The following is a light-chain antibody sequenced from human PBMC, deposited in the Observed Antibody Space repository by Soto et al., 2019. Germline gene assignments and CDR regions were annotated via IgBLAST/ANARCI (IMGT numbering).Light chain of an antibody. CDR2: GPS. Sequence: EIVLTQSPGTLSLSPGERATLSCRASQTVSSSYLAWYQQKPGQAPRLLIYGPSIRATGIPDRFSGSGSGTDFSLTIIRLEPEDFAVYYCQQSGSSPPVTFGGGTKVEIK. CDR1: QTVSSSY. V-gene: IGKV3-20*01. J-gene: IGKJ4*01. CDR3: QQSGSSPPVT.